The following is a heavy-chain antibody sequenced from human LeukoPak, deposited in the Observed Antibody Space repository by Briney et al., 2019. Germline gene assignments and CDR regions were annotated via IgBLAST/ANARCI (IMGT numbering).Heavy chain of an antibody. CDR1: GGSFSGYY. Sequence: ASETLSLTCAVYGGSFSGYYWSWIRQPPGKGLGWIGEINHSGSTNYNPSLKSRVTISVDTSKNQFSLKLSSVTAADTAVYYCARGRGSSSGGLFDYWGQGTLVTVSS. CDR3: ARGRGSSSGGLFDY. V-gene: IGHV4-34*01. CDR2: INHSGST. D-gene: IGHD6-6*01. J-gene: IGHJ4*02.